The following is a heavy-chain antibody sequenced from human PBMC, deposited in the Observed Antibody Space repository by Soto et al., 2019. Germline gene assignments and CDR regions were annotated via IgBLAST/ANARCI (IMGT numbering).Heavy chain of an antibody. CDR1: GGSFSGYY. CDR3: ASGGQTIIPKD. D-gene: IGHD5-12*01. V-gene: IGHV4-34*01. J-gene: IGHJ4*02. Sequence: LSLTCAVYGGSFSGYYWSWIRQPPGKGLDWIGEINHGGSTNYNPSLKSRVTISIDTSKNQFSLKLSSVTAADTAVYYCASGGQTIIPKDWGQGTLVTVSS. CDR2: INHGGST.